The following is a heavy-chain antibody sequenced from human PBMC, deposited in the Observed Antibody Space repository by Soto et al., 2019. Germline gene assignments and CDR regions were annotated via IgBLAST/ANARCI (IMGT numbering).Heavy chain of an antibody. D-gene: IGHD2-2*01. CDR1: GFAFNNYG. J-gene: IGHJ4*02. V-gene: IGHV3-21*01. CDR2: ISKSDYT. CDR3: AREDSIIIPAVSDF. Sequence: PGGSLRLSCTVSGFAFNNYGINWVRQAPGKGLEWVSSISKSDYTYYSDSVKGRFAISRDNAKSSVSLQMNTLRVEDTAVYYCAREDSIIIPAVSDFWGRGTLVTV.